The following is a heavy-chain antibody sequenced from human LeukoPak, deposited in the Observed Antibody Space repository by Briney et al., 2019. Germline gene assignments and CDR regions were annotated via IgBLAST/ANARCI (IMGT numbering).Heavy chain of an antibody. Sequence: PSETLSLTCTVSGGSISSSSYYWGWIRQPPGKGLEWIGSIYYSGSTYYNPSLKSRVTISVDTSKNQFSLKLSSVTAADTAVYYCARGSLYGSGSSDAFDIWGQGTMVTVSS. V-gene: IGHV4-39*01. D-gene: IGHD3-10*01. CDR1: GGSISSSSYY. CDR3: ARGSLYGSGSSDAFDI. CDR2: IYYSGST. J-gene: IGHJ3*02.